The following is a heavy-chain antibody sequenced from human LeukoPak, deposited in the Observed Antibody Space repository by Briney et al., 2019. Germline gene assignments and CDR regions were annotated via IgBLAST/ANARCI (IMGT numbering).Heavy chain of an antibody. D-gene: IGHD5-18*01. Sequence: SETLSLTCTVSGGSISSYYWSWIRQPPGKGLEWIGYMYYNRSTNYNPSLKSRVTISVDKSKNQFSLKLSSVTAADTAVYYCARRSRMVISDYWGQGTLVTVSS. CDR1: GGSISSYY. J-gene: IGHJ4*02. V-gene: IGHV4-59*12. CDR2: MYYNRST. CDR3: ARRSRMVISDY.